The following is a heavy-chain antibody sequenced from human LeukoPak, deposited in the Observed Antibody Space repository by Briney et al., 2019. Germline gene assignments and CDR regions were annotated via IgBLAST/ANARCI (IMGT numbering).Heavy chain of an antibody. D-gene: IGHD3-10*01. CDR1: GGSFSGYY. CDR3: ARVGYYGSGSSDY. J-gene: IGHJ4*02. V-gene: IGHV4-34*01. Sequence: SETLSLTCAVDGGSFSGYYWSWIRQPPGKGLEWIGEINHSGSTNYNPSLKSRVTISVDTSKNQFSLKLSSVTAADTAVYYCARVGYYGSGSSDYWGQGTLVTVSS. CDR2: INHSGST.